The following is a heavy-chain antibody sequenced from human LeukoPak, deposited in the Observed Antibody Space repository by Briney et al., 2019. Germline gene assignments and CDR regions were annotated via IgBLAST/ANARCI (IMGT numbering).Heavy chain of an antibody. CDR1: GVTFNSYS. CDR2: ISSSSNII. CDR3: ARGTAALDY. V-gene: IGHV3-48*01. D-gene: IGHD6-25*01. Sequence: GGALGPFFAGPGVTFNSYSKDLGRQGPGEGVEWVSYISSSSNIIYYADSVKGRFTISRDNAKNSLYLQMNSLRAEDTAVYHCARGTAALDYWGQGTLVTVSS. J-gene: IGHJ4*02.